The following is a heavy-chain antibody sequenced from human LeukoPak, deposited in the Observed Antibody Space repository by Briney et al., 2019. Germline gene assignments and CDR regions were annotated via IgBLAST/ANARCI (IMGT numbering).Heavy chain of an antibody. CDR2: TNSAGTST. CDR3: VRGGSGSYSPFDY. V-gene: IGHV3-74*01. J-gene: IGHJ4*02. CDR1: GFTFTSYW. D-gene: IGHD3-10*01. Sequence: LAGGSLRLSCAVSGFTFTSYWMHWVRHAPGKGLVWVSRTNSAGTSTTYADSVQGRFTISRDSAKNTLYLQMNSLRAEDTAVYYCVRGGSGSYSPFDYWGQGTLVTVSS.